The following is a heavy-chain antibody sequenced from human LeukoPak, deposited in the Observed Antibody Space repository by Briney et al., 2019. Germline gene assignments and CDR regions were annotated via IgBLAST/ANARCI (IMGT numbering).Heavy chain of an antibody. CDR2: ISGSGTDT. CDR3: VKDFASRRVTVILGTTVTSNPRDAFDI. CDR1: GFTFSSYA. D-gene: IGHD2/OR15-2a*01. Sequence: GGSLRLSCAASGFTFSSYAMSWVRQPPGMGLEWVSVISGSGTDTYYADSVRGRFTIARDNSKNTVSLRMNSLRAEDTAIYYCVKDFASRRVTVILGTTVTSNPRDAFDIWGRGTMVTVSS. V-gene: IGHV3-23*01. J-gene: IGHJ3*02.